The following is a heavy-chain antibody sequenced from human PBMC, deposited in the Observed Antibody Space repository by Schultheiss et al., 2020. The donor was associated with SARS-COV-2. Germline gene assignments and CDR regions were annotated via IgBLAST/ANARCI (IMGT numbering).Heavy chain of an antibody. Sequence: SVKVSCKASGGTFSSYAISWVRQAPGQGLEWMGGIIPIFGTANYAQKFQGRVTITADESTSTAYMELSSLRSEDTAVYYCARELVGATFYFDYWGLGTLVTVSS. CDR3: ARELVGATFYFDY. V-gene: IGHV1-69*13. D-gene: IGHD1-26*01. CDR1: GGTFSSYA. CDR2: IIPIFGTA. J-gene: IGHJ4*02.